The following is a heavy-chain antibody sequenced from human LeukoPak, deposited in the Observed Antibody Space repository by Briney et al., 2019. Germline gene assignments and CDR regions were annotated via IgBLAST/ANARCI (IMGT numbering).Heavy chain of an antibody. V-gene: IGHV3-74*01. CDR3: AREARYGMDV. J-gene: IGHJ6*02. CDR1: GFTFSSYW. Sequence: GGSVRLSCAAPGFTFSSYWMHWVRQAPGKGLVWVSRIDSDGSSTSYADSVKGRFTISSDNAKNTLYLQVNSLRAEDTAVYHCAREARYGMDVWGQGTLVTVSS. CDR2: IDSDGSST.